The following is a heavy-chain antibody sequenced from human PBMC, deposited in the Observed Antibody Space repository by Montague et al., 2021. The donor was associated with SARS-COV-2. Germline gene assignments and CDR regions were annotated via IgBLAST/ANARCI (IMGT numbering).Heavy chain of an antibody. V-gene: IGHV3-48*03. CDR3: ARSGTYYDFWSGFYNYYYAMDV. Sequence: SLRLSWAASGFTFSFYEMNWVRQAPGKGLEWVSYISSSGSTIYYPDSVKGRFTISRDNAKDSLYLQMVSLRAEDTAVYFCARSGTYYDFWSGFYNYYYAMDVWGQGTTVTVSS. CDR1: GFTFSFYE. J-gene: IGHJ6*02. CDR2: ISSSGSTI. D-gene: IGHD3-3*01.